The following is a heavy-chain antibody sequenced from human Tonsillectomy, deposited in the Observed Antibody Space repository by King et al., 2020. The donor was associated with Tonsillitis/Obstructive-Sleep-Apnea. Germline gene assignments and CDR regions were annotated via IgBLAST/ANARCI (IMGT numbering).Heavy chain of an antibody. J-gene: IGHJ4*02. Sequence: VQLVESGGGLIQPGGSLRLSCAASGFSVSYNYMTWVRQAPGKGLEWGSSLYTGDRKDYADSVKDRFSISRDNSEKTLVLQMKNLRVEETAMYYCAGDPTSITAWGFWGQGTLVTVSS. CDR2: LYTGDRK. CDR3: AGDPTSITAWGF. V-gene: IGHV3-53*01. D-gene: IGHD1-20*01. CDR1: GFSVSYNY.